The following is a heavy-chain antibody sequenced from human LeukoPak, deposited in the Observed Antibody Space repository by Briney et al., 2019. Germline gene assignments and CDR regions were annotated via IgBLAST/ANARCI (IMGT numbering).Heavy chain of an antibody. Sequence: PGGSLRLSCAASGFSFSNYAMHWVRKALGKGLEWVAVMSYDGSNTYYADSVKGRFTISRDNSKNTLYLQMNSLRAEDTVVYYCARDFGRAYGWGSDYWGQETLVTVSS. J-gene: IGHJ4*02. D-gene: IGHD6-19*01. CDR3: ARDFGRAYGWGSDY. CDR2: MSYDGSNT. V-gene: IGHV3-30-3*01. CDR1: GFSFSNYA.